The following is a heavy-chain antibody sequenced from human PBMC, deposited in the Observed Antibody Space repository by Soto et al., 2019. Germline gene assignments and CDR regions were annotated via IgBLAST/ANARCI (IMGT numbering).Heavy chain of an antibody. V-gene: IGHV1-46*01. CDR1: GYTFTSYY. Sequence: GASVKVSCKASGYTFTSYYMHWVRLAPGQGLEWMGIINPDGGGTSYAQQFQGRVIMTRDTPTSTVYMEMSSLRSEDTAVYYCAVGGNYLSMDVWGQGTTVTVSS. CDR3: AVGGNYLSMDV. J-gene: IGHJ6*02. D-gene: IGHD4-4*01. CDR2: INPDGGGT.